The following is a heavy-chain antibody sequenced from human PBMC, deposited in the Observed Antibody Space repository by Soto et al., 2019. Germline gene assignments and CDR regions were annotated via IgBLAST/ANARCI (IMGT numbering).Heavy chain of an antibody. CDR1: GYSFTRYG. J-gene: IGHJ6*02. CDR2: ISGYNANT. V-gene: IGHV1-18*01. D-gene: IGHD3-16*01. Sequence: QVQLVQSGAEVKKPGASVKVSCKASGYSFTRYGISWVRQAPGQGLEWMGWISGYNANTNYPENLQGRVTMTTDTSTSTAYMEVRSLISDDTALYYCARMGDALYYCYGLDVGGQGTTVTASS. CDR3: ARMGDALYYCYGLDV.